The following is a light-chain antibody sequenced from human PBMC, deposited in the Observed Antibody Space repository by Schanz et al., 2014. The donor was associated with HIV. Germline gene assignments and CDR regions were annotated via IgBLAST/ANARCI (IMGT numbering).Light chain of an antibody. J-gene: IGKJ1*01. V-gene: IGKV1-27*01. CDR2: AAS. CDR3: QQYNSDPWT. CDR1: QGFGNS. Sequence: DIQLTQSPSSLSASVGDRVTITCRASQGFGNSLAWYQQTPGKPPKLLIFAASTLQSGVPSRFSGSVSGTDFTLTISSLQPDDFATYYCQQYNSDPWTFGHGTKVEIK.